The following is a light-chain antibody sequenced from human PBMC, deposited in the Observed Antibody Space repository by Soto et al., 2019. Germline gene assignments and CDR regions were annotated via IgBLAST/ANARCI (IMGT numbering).Light chain of an antibody. CDR3: CSYAGSSTGV. V-gene: IGLV2-23*01. CDR1: SSDVGSNNL. CDR2: EGS. Sequence: QSALTQPASVSLSPGQSTSISCTGTSSDVGSNNLVSWYQQHPGKAPELVVYEGSKRPSGVSNRFSGSKSGNTASLTISGLQAEDEADYYCCSYAGSSTGVFGTGTKVTVL. J-gene: IGLJ1*01.